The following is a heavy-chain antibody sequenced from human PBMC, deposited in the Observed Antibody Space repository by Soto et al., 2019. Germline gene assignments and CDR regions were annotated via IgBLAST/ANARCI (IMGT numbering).Heavy chain of an antibody. J-gene: IGHJ4*02. V-gene: IGHV1-24*01. CDR1: GYTHTELS. CDR3: ATPTRIAAAGTELDY. Sequence: ASVKVSCKVSGYTHTELSMHWVRQAPGKGLEWMGGFDPEDGETIYAQKFQGRVTMTEDTSTDTAYMELSSLRSEDTAVYYCATPTRIAAAGTELDYWGQGTLVTVSS. CDR2: FDPEDGET. D-gene: IGHD6-13*01.